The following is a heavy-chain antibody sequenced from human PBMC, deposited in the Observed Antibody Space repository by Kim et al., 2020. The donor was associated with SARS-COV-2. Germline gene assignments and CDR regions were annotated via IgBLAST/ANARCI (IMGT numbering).Heavy chain of an antibody. J-gene: IGHJ4*02. CDR2: IIPIFGTA. V-gene: IGHV1-69*13. CDR3: ARDGGRYCSGGSCYYDY. Sequence: SVKVSCKASGGTFSSYAISWVRQAPGQGLEWMGGIIPIFGTANYAQKFQGRVTITADESTSTAYMELSSLRSEDTAVYYCARDGGRYCSGGSCYYDYWGQGTLVTVSS. D-gene: IGHD2-15*01. CDR1: GGTFSSYA.